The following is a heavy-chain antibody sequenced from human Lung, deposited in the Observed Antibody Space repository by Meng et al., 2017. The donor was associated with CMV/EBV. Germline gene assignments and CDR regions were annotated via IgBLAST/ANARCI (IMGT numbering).Heavy chain of an antibody. D-gene: IGHD2-15*01. CDR1: GFTFSSYW. Sequence: GGSLRLSCAASGFTFSSYWMHWVRQAPGKGLVWVSRINGDGSSTSYADSVKGRFTISRDNGKNTLYLQMNSLRAEDTAAYYCARDVVEGSVWLGYWGQGTLVTVSS. V-gene: IGHV3-74*01. CDR2: INGDGSST. CDR3: ARDVVEGSVWLGY. J-gene: IGHJ4*02.